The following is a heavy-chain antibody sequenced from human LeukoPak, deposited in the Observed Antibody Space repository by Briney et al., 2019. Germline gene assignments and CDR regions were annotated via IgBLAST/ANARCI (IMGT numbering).Heavy chain of an antibody. CDR1: GLSVSSNF. D-gene: IGHD6-19*01. CDR3: ASWPVGWYGEDS. CDR2: IYGGGST. V-gene: IGHV3-53*01. Sequence: GGALRLSCAATGLSVSSNFMSWVRQAPGKGLEWVSVIYGGGSTYYADSVKGRFTISRDTPKNTLYLQMNSLRVEDTAVYYCASWPVGWYGEDSWGQGTLVTVSS. J-gene: IGHJ4*02.